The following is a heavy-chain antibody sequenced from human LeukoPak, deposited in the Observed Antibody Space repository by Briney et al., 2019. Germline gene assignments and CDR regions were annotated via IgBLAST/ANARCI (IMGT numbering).Heavy chain of an antibody. CDR2: IYYSGST. D-gene: IGHD6-13*01. Sequence: SETLSLTCTVSGGSISSSSYYWGWIRQPPGKGLEWIGSIYYSGSTYYNPSLKSRVTISVDTSKNQFSLKLSSVTAADTAVYYCARGPPGYSSSWWAYWGQGTLVTVSS. CDR3: ARGPPGYSSSWWAY. J-gene: IGHJ4*02. CDR1: GGSISSSSYY. V-gene: IGHV4-39*07.